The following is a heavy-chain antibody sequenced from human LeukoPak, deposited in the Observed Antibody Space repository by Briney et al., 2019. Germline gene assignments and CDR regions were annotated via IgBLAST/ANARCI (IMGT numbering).Heavy chain of an antibody. D-gene: IGHD3/OR15-3a*01. V-gene: IGHV3-21*06. CDR3: ARDTPGRGLGILDY. Sequence: GGSLRLSCAASGFTFSSYNMNWVRQAPGKGLEWVSSISIGSRYIDYADSLKGRFTISRDNAKNSLYLQMNSLRAEDTAMYYCARDTPGRGLGILDYWGQGTLVTVSS. CDR2: ISIGSRYI. J-gene: IGHJ4*02. CDR1: GFTFSSYN.